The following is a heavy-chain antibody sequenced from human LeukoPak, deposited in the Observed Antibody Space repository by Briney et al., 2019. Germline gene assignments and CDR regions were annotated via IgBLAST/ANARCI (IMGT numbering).Heavy chain of an antibody. J-gene: IGHJ4*02. CDR1: GFSFSSYW. CDR3: ARASAVAGTRDY. V-gene: IGHV3-7*01. D-gene: IGHD6-19*01. Sequence: GGSLRLSCTASGFSFSSYWMSWVRQAPGKGLEWVANIKQDGSDKYYVDSVKGRFTISRDNAKNSLHLQMNSLRAEDSALYYCARASAVAGTRDYWGQGTLVTASS. CDR2: IKQDGSDK.